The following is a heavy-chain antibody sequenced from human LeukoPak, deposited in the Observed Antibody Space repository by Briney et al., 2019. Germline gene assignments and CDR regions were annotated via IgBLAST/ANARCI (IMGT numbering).Heavy chain of an antibody. CDR2: ISAYKGNT. Sequence: ASVKVSCKASGYTFTSYGISWVRQAPGQGLEWMGWISAYKGNTNYAQKLQGRVTMTTDTSTSTAYMELRSLRSDDTAVYYCARSLVTTSFRYYYYYMDVWGKGTTFTVSS. CDR3: ARSLVTTSFRYYYYYMDV. D-gene: IGHD4-11*01. CDR1: GYTFTSYG. J-gene: IGHJ6*03. V-gene: IGHV1-18*01.